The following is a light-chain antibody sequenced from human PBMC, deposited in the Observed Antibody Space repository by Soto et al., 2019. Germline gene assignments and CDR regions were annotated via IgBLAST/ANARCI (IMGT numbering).Light chain of an antibody. CDR1: QSVSSSY. CDR2: GAS. V-gene: IGKV3-20*01. CDR3: QQYGSSLFA. Sequence: EIVLTQSPGTLSLSPGERATLSCRASQSVSSSYLAWYQKKPGQAPRLLIYGASSTANGIPDMFSGSGSGTDFNLTISRLEPEDFAVYYCQQYGSSLFAFGPVMEVDI. J-gene: IGKJ3*01.